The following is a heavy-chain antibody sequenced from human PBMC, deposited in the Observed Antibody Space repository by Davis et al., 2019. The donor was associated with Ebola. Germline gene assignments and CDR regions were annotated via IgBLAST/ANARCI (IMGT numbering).Heavy chain of an antibody. V-gene: IGHV3-66*02. CDR2: IYSGGST. Sequence: PGGSLRLSCTASGFTFGDYAMSWVRQAPGKGLEWVSVIYSGGSTYYADSVKGRFTISRDNSKNTLYLQMNSLRAEDTAVYYCARATGMDVWGQGTTVTVSS. J-gene: IGHJ6*02. CDR1: GFTFGDYA. CDR3: ARATGMDV.